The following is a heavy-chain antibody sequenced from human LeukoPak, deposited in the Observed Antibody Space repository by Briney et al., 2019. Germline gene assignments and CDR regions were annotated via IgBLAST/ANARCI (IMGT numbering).Heavy chain of an antibody. CDR2: ISGSGGST. J-gene: IGHJ4*02. CDR3: AKVLSPWGYSSSEPYDY. D-gene: IGHD6-6*01. CDR1: GFTFSSYA. V-gene: IGHV3-23*01. Sequence: GGSLRLSCAASGFTFSSYAMSWVRQAPGKGLEWVSAISGSGGSTYYADSVKGRFTISRDNSKNTLYLQMNSLRAEDTAVYYCAKVLSPWGYSSSEPYDYWGQGTLVTV.